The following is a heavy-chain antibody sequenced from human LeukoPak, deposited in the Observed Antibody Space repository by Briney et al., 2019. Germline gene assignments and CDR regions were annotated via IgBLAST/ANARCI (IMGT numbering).Heavy chain of an antibody. Sequence: ASVKVSCKASGYIFSSYGISWVRQAPGQGLEWMGWTSVYKGNRNYAQKFQGRITMTTDTSTSTAYMELRSLNSDDTAVYYCARKTDYYHSSGYYGGDYFDHWGQGTLVSVSP. CDR2: TSVYKGNR. J-gene: IGHJ4*02. V-gene: IGHV1-18*01. CDR1: GYIFSSYG. D-gene: IGHD3-22*01. CDR3: ARKTDYYHSSGYYGGDYFDH.